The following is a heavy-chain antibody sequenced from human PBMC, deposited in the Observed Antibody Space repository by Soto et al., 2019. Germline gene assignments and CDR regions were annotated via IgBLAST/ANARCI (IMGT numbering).Heavy chain of an antibody. V-gene: IGHV1-3*01. Sequence: GALVKVSCKASGYSFTSYAIYWVRQAPGQRLEWMGWINAGNGNTKYSQKFQGRVTITSDTSASTAYMGLSSLRSEDTAVYFCARGVENIVVVLDVFGYYGMDVWGQGTTVTVSS. CDR3: ARGVENIVVVLDVFGYYGMDV. D-gene: IGHD2-2*01. J-gene: IGHJ6*02. CDR1: GYSFTSYA. CDR2: INAGNGNT.